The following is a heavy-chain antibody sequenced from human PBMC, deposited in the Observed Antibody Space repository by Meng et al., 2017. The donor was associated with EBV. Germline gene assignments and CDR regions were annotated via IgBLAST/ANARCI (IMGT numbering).Heavy chain of an antibody. CDR3: AKEGIQLWSKFFDY. J-gene: IGHJ4*02. Sequence: VQVWAAGGGVVQRGRSLRLSWAASGFTFSSYGMHWVRQAPGKGLEWVAVISYDGSNKYYADSVKGRFTISRDNSKNTLYLQMNSLRAEDTAVYYCAKEGIQLWSKFFDYWGQGTLVTVSS. D-gene: IGHD5-18*01. CDR2: ISYDGSNK. V-gene: IGHV3-30*18. CDR1: GFTFSSYG.